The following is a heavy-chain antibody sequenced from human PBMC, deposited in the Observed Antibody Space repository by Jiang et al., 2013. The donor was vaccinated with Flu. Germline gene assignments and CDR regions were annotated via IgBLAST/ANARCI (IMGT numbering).Heavy chain of an antibody. CDR2: SILRTET. Sequence: GYTLPTTVSAGCDRPLDKDLSGWLGSILRTETKYSTQKLQGRVTMTTDTSTSTAYMELRSLRSDDTAVYYCARDASGENGYHSPSYWYFDLWGRGTLVTVSS. V-gene: IGHV1-18*04. CDR1: GYTLPTTV. CDR3: ARDASGENGYHSPSYWYFDL. D-gene: IGHD5-24*01. J-gene: IGHJ2*01.